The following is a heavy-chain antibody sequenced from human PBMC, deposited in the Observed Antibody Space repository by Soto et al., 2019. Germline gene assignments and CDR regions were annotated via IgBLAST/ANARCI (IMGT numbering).Heavy chain of an antibody. Sequence: SETLSLTCAVSGGSISSGGYSWSWIRQPPGKGLEWIGYIYHSGSTYYNPSLKSRVTISVDRSKNQFSLKLSSVTAADTAVYYCARDRGCSSTSCYPGNWFDPWGQGTLVTVPS. CDR3: ARDRGCSSTSCYPGNWFDP. D-gene: IGHD2-2*01. J-gene: IGHJ5*02. CDR2: IYHSGST. CDR1: GGSISSGGYS. V-gene: IGHV4-30-2*01.